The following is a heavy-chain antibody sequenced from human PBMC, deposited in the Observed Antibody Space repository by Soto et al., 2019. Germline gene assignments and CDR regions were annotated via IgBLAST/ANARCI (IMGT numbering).Heavy chain of an antibody. CDR3: ASSRKRGYCSGGSRYSD. Sequence: QVQLQESGPGLVKPSQTLSLTCTVSGGSISSGGYYWSWIRQHPGKSLEWIGYMYYSGSTYYNPSLEGLVTISVEKSKHHFSLKLSSVAAANTAVYYCASSRKRGYCSGGSRYSDWGLGTMVTDSS. V-gene: IGHV4-31*01. CDR2: MYYSGST. J-gene: IGHJ3*01. CDR1: GGSISSGGYY. D-gene: IGHD2-15*01.